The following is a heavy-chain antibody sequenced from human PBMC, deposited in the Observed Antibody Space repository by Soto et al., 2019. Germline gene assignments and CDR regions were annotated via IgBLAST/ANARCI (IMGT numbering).Heavy chain of an antibody. Sequence: ASVKVSCKASGSTFNHYYMHWVRQAPGPGLEWMGWISPHTGGTTYAQKFQGRVTRTRDTPVSTAVMELSRLGSDDTAVYYCARASQMVINPYYYPMDVWGQGTTVTVSS. CDR1: GSTFNHYY. D-gene: IGHD3-22*01. CDR3: ARASQMVINPYYYPMDV. CDR2: ISPHTGGT. J-gene: IGHJ6*02. V-gene: IGHV1-2*02.